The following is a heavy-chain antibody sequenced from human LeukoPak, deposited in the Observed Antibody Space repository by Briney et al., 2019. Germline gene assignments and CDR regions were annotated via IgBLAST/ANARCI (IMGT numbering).Heavy chain of an antibody. CDR1: GFTFNHYG. V-gene: IGHV3-48*03. CDR2: IGSSGNTI. J-gene: IGHJ4*01. Sequence: GGSLRLSCAVSGFTFNHYGMNWVRQAPGKGLEWISYIGSSGNTIFYADSVKGRFTVSRDNAENSLFLQMTSLRAEDTAVYYCARGLKTAYNYIDYXXXGTLVAVS. CDR3: ARGLKTAYNYIDY. D-gene: IGHD1-1*01.